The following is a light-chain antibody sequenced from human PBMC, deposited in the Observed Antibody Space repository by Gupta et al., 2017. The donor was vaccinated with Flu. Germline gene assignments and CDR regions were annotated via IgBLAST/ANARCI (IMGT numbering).Light chain of an antibody. CDR1: QSVSSSY. CDR2: GAS. J-gene: IGKJ3*01. Sequence: EIVLTQSPGTLSLSPGERATLSCRASQSVSSSYLAWYQQKPGQAPRLLIYGASSRATGIPDRFSGSGSGTDFTLTISRLEPEDFAVYYCQQYGSPHFFGPGTKVDIK. V-gene: IGKV3-20*01. CDR3: QQYGSPHF.